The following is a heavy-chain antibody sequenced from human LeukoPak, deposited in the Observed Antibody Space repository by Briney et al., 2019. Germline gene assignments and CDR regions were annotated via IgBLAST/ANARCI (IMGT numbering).Heavy chain of an antibody. CDR2: ISGSGGST. CDR1: GFTFSSYA. CDR3: AKGIRGWLQSFDY. J-gene: IGHJ4*02. Sequence: PGGSLRLSCAASGFTFSSYAMSWVRQAPGKGLEWVSAISGSGGSTYYADSVKGRFTISRGNSKNTLYLQMNSLRAEDTAVYYCAKGIRGWLQSFDYWGQGTLVTVSS. V-gene: IGHV3-23*01. D-gene: IGHD5-24*01.